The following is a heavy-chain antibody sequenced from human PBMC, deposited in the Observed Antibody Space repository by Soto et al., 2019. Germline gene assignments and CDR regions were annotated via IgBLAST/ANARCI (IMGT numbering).Heavy chain of an antibody. V-gene: IGHV3-48*02. CDR3: AREGGRQCSPTRGYNSFDF. Sequence: EVQLVESGGGLVQPGGSLRLSCVSSGFSFSAFSMNWLRQAPGKGLEWVSYISNSSSTKYYADSVKGRLTISRDNAKNSLLLDMDSLRDEDTAVYYCAREGGRQCSPTRGYNSFDFWCQGTMVTVSS. J-gene: IGHJ3*01. D-gene: IGHD2-2*01. CDR2: ISNSSSTK. CDR1: GFSFSAFS.